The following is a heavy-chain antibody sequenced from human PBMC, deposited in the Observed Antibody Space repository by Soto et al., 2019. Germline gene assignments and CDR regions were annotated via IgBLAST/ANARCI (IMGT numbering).Heavy chain of an antibody. J-gene: IGHJ6*02. D-gene: IGHD3-10*01. CDR3: ARDDYGPYYFYGMDV. Sequence: GGSLRLSCAASGFTFSSYDMHWVRQATGKGLEWVSAIGTAGDTYYPGSVKGRFTISRENAKNSLYLQMDSLRAEDTAIYYCARDDYGPYYFYGMDVWGQGTTVTVS. CDR2: IGTAGDT. V-gene: IGHV3-13*01. CDR1: GFTFSSYD.